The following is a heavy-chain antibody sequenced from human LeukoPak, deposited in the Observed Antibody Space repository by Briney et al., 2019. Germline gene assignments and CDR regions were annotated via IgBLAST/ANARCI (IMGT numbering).Heavy chain of an antibody. Sequence: PSETLSLTCTVSGGSVSSGSYYWSWIRQPPGKGLEWIGYIYYSGSTNYNPSLKSRVTISVDTSKNQFSLKLSSVTAADTAVYYCAAVAYYYDSSGYLYYFDYWGQGTLVTVSS. CDR3: AAVAYYYDSSGYLYYFDY. CDR1: GGSVSSGSYY. V-gene: IGHV4-61*01. CDR2: IYYSGST. D-gene: IGHD3-22*01. J-gene: IGHJ4*02.